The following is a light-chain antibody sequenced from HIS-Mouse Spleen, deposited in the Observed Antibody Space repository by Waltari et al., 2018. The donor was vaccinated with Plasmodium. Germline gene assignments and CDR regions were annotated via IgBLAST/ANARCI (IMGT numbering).Light chain of an antibody. Sequence: QLVLTQSPSASASLGASVTLTCTLLSGHRRYAIAWPQQQPEKGPRYLMKLNSDGSHSKGDGIPDRFSGSSSGAERYLTISSLQSEDEADYYCQTWGTGLWVFGGGTELTVL. CDR1: SGHRRYA. CDR3: QTWGTGLWV. V-gene: IGLV4-69*01. CDR2: LNSDGSH. J-gene: IGLJ3*02.